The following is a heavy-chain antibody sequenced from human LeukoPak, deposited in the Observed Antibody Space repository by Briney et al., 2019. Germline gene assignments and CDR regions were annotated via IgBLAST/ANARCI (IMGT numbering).Heavy chain of an antibody. CDR1: GGSFSGYY. J-gene: IGHJ3*02. CDR2: INHSGST. CDR3: ARGGVVVPADAFDI. Sequence: SETLSLTRAVYGGSFSGYYWSWIRQPPGKGLEWIGEINHSGSTNYNPSLKSRVTISVDTSKNQFSLKLSSVTAADAAVYYCARGGVVVPADAFDIWGQGTMVTVSS. D-gene: IGHD2-2*01. V-gene: IGHV4-34*01.